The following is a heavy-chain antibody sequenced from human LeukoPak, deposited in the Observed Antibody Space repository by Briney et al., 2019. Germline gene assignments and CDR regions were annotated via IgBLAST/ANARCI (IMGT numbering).Heavy chain of an antibody. CDR1: GASISSNNW. CDR3: ARGRKGGSAL. J-gene: IGHJ4*02. V-gene: IGHV4-4*02. CDR2: IYHSGST. D-gene: IGHD3-10*01. Sequence: SGTLSLTCAVSGASISSNNWWWSWVRQPPGKGLEWIGEIYHSGSTNYNPSLKSRVTMSVDKSKNQFSLKLSSVTAADTAFYYCARGRKGGSALWGQGTLVTVSS.